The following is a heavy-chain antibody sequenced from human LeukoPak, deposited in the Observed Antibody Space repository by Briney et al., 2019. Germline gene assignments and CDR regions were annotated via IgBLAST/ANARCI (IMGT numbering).Heavy chain of an antibody. CDR1: GFTFSSYA. V-gene: IGHV3-23*01. J-gene: IGHJ4*02. Sequence: GGSLRLSCAASGFTFSSYAMSWVRQAPGKGLEWVSAISGSGGSTYYADSVKGRFTISRDNSKNTLYLQMNSLRAEDTAVCYCAKDDLFGVVIAPGKCDYYWGQGTLVTVSS. CDR2: ISGSGGST. D-gene: IGHD3-3*01. CDR3: AKDDLFGVVIAPGKCDYY.